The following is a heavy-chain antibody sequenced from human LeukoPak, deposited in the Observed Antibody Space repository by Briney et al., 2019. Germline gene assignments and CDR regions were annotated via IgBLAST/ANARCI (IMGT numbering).Heavy chain of an antibody. CDR2: INHSGST. CDR1: GGSFSGYY. V-gene: IGHV4-34*01. J-gene: IGHJ5*02. CDR3: ARTPSPNCSGGSCYRWSDP. D-gene: IGHD2-15*01. Sequence: TSETLSLTCAVYGGSFSGYYWSWIRQPPGKGLEWIGEINHSGSTNYNPSLKSRVTISVDTSKNQFSLKLSSVTAADTAVYYCARTPSPNCSGGSCYRWSDPWGQGTLVTVSS.